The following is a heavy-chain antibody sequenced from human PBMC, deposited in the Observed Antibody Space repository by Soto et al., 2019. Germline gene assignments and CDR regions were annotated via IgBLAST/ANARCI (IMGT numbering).Heavy chain of an antibody. D-gene: IGHD2-15*01. CDR1: GYTFTNSD. V-gene: IGHV1-8*01. CDR3: ARSPPCSGGICYYGLDN. J-gene: IGHJ4*02. CDR2: MNPDSGHA. Sequence: ASVKVSCKASGYTFTNSDIKWVRQAPGQGLEWMGWMNPDSGHAAYAQKFQGRVTLTTSTSTSTVYMEMRSLGSEDTAVYYCARSPPCSGGICYYGLDNWGQGTLVTVSS.